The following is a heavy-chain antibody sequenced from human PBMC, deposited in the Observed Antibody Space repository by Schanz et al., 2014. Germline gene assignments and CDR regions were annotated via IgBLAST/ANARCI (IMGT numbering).Heavy chain of an antibody. D-gene: IGHD6-13*01. CDR3: ARDGEAAADFDF. Sequence: QVQLVQSGAEVKKPGASVKVSCKASGYTFTSYYMHWVRQAPGQGLEWMGIINTSGGSTSDAQKCQGRVTMSSDTYTSTVFMELSRLRSEDTAVYYCARDGEAAADFDFWGQGTLVTVSS. CDR2: INTSGGST. J-gene: IGHJ4*02. CDR1: GYTFTSYY. V-gene: IGHV1-46*01.